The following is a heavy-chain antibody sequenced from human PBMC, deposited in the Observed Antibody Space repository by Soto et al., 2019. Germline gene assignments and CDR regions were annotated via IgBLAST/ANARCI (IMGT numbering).Heavy chain of an antibody. D-gene: IGHD3-22*01. Sequence: EEQLVESGGGLVRPGGSLRLSCAASDFTFSIYTMNWVRQAPGKGLEWLAYINSGSGTTHYADSVKGRFTISRDDAQKSLFLQMRNLRDEDTAVYYCARDIIVMSRAGMDVWGQGTTVTVSS. CDR3: ARDIIVMSRAGMDV. V-gene: IGHV3-48*02. CDR1: DFTFSIYT. CDR2: INSGSGTT. J-gene: IGHJ6*02.